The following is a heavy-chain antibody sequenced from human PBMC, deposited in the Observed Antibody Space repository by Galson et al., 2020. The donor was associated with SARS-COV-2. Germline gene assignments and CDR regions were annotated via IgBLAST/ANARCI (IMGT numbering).Heavy chain of an antibody. CDR3: AKDSRMTTVTATYDY. J-gene: IGHJ4*02. Sequence: GGSLRLSCAVSGFTFSSYGMHWVRQAPGKGLEWVAVISYDGSNKYYADSVKGRFTISRDNSKNTLYLQMNSLSAEDTAVYYCAKDSRMTTVTATYDYWGQGTLVTVSS. D-gene: IGHD4-4*01. CDR1: GFTFSSYG. V-gene: IGHV3-30*18. CDR2: ISYDGSNK.